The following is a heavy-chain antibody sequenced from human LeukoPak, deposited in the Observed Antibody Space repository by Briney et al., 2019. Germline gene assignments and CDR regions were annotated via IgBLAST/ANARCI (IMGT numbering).Heavy chain of an antibody. V-gene: IGHV1-69*04. D-gene: IGHD6-19*01. CDR3: ARGARQWLVLYYFDY. Sequence: GSSVKVSCKASGGTFSSYAISWVRQAPGQGLEWMGRIIPILGIANYAQKFQGRVTITADKSTSTAYMELRSLRSDDTAVYYCARGARQWLVLYYFDYWGQGTLVTVSS. J-gene: IGHJ4*02. CDR2: IIPILGIA. CDR1: GGTFSSYA.